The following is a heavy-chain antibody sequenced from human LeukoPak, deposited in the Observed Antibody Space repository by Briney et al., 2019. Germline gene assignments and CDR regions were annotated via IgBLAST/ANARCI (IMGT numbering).Heavy chain of an antibody. CDR3: ARGNSPLGELFY. Sequence: SETLSLTRAVYGGSFSGYYWSWTRQPPGKGLEWIGEINHSGSTNYNPSLKSRVTISVDTSKNQFSLKLSSVTAADTAVYYCARGNSPLGELFYWGQGTLVTVSS. CDR1: GGSFSGYY. V-gene: IGHV4-34*01. D-gene: IGHD3-16*01. J-gene: IGHJ4*02. CDR2: INHSGST.